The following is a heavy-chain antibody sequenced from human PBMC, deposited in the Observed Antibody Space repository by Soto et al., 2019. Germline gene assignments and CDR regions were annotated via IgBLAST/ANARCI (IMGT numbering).Heavy chain of an antibody. CDR3: ARHRVVRVSSALFDP. Sequence: EVQLVQSGAEVKKPGESLRISCKGSGYSFTRYWISWVRQMPGKGLEWMGRIDPSDSYTNYSPSFQGHVTISADKSISTAYLQWSSLKASDTAMYYCARHRVVRVSSALFDPWGQGTLVTVSS. CDR2: IDPSDSYT. CDR1: GYSFTRYW. J-gene: IGHJ5*02. V-gene: IGHV5-10-1*03.